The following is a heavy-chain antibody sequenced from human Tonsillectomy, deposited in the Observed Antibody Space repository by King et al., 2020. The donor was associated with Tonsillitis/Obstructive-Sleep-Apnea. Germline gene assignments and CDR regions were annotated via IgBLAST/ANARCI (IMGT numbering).Heavy chain of an antibody. J-gene: IGHJ4*02. CDR1: GFTVRSYS. V-gene: IGHV3-48*02. CDR3: ARDGGWLLGGIIDY. D-gene: IGHD3-22*01. CDR2: ISSSSRTI. Sequence: VQLVESGGGLVQPGGSLRLSCAASGFTVRSYSMNWGRQAPWRGLEWVSFISSSSRTIFYADSVKGRFTISRDNAKNSLYLQMNSLRDEDTAVYYCARDGGWLLGGIIDYWGQGTLVTVSS.